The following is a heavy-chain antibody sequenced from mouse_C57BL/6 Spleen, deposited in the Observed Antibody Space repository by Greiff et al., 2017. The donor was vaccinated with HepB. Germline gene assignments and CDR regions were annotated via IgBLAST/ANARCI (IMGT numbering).Heavy chain of an antibody. J-gene: IGHJ2*01. V-gene: IGHV5-9*01. CDR2: ISGGGGNT. Sequence: EVKLVESGGGLVKPGGSLKLSCAASGFTFSSYTMSWVRQTPEKRLEWVATISGGGGNTYYPDSVKGRFTISRDNAKNTLYLQMSSLRSEDTALYYCARHDYGSYYFDYWGQGTTLTVSS. CDR1: GFTFSSYT. D-gene: IGHD1-1*01. CDR3: ARHDYGSYYFDY.